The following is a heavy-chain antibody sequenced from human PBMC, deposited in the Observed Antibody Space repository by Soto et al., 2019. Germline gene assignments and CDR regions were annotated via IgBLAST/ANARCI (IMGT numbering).Heavy chain of an antibody. CDR2: IIHSGNT. J-gene: IGHJ3*02. D-gene: IGHD1-26*01. CDR1: DYSIGSGYY. V-gene: IGHV4-38-2*02. CDR3: ARDRNSGSRPDASDI. Sequence: SETLSLTCTVSDYSIGSGYYWGWIRQPPGKGLEWIGSIIHSGNTNYNPSLKSRVTMSVDTSKNQFSLKLSSVIAADTAVYYCARDRNSGSRPDASDIWGQGTMVTV.